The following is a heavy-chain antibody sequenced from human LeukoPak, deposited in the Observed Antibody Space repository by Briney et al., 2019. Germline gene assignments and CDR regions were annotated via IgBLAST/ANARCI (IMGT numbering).Heavy chain of an antibody. Sequence: SETLSLTCTVSGYSISSGYYWGWIRQPPGKGLEWIGYIYYSGSTNYNPSLKSRVTISVDTSKNQFSLKLSSVTAADTAVYYCARVGAPTERWGQGTLVTVSS. V-gene: IGHV4-38-2*02. D-gene: IGHD1-26*01. CDR2: IYYSGST. CDR1: GYSISSGYY. J-gene: IGHJ4*02. CDR3: ARVGAPTER.